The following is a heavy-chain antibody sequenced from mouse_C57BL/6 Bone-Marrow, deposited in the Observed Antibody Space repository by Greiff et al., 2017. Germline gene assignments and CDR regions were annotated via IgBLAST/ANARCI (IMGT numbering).Heavy chain of an antibody. Sequence: VKLQESGAELARPGASVKLSCKASGYTFTSYGISWVKQRTGQGLEWIGEIYPRSGNTYYNEKFKGKATLTADKSSSTAYMELRSLTSEDSAVYFCARYYYGRRNDYWGQGTTLTVSS. CDR1: GYTFTSYG. CDR2: IYPRSGNT. D-gene: IGHD1-1*01. V-gene: IGHV1-81*01. J-gene: IGHJ2*01. CDR3: ARYYYGRRNDY.